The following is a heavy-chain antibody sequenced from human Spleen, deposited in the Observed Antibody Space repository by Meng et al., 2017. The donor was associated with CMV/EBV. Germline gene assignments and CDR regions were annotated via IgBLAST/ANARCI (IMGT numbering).Heavy chain of an antibody. J-gene: IGHJ4*02. V-gene: IGHV4-39*07. Sequence: SETLSLTCIVSGGSITTSNYYWGWIRQPPGKGLEWIGATHYTGIIHYNSSLKSRVTISLDTSKNQFSLKLSSVTAADTAVYYCASASIYIGSYWGFDYWGQGTLVTVSS. CDR2: THYTGII. CDR3: ASASIYIGSYWGFDY. D-gene: IGHD1-26*01. CDR1: GGSITTSNYY.